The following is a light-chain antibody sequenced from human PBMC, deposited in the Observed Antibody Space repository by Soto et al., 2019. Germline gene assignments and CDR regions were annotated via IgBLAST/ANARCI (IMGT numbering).Light chain of an antibody. CDR2: GAS. Sequence: IVMRQSPATLSVSPGERATLSCMASQSVSSNLAWYQQKPGQAPRLLIYGASTRATGIPDKFSGSGSGTDFTLTISRLEPEDFAVYYCQQYGTSPRTFGQGTKVDI. CDR3: QQYGTSPRT. CDR1: QSVSSN. V-gene: IGKV3-20*01. J-gene: IGKJ1*01.